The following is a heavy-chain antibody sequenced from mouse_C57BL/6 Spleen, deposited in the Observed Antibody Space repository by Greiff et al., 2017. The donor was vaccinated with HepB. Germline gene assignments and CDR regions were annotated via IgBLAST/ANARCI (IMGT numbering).Heavy chain of an antibody. CDR3: ARTPYDFSLFAY. J-gene: IGHJ3*01. Sequence: EVQLQESGGGLVKPGGSLKLSCAASGFTFSDYGMHWVRQAPEKGLEWVAYISSGSSTIYYADTVKGRFTISRDNAKNTLFLQMTSLRSEDTAMYYCARTPYDFSLFAYWGQGTLVTVSA. CDR2: ISSGSSTI. CDR1: GFTFSDYG. V-gene: IGHV5-17*01. D-gene: IGHD2-4*01.